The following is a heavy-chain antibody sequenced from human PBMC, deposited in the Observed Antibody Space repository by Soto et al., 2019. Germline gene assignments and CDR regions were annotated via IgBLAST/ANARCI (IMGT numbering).Heavy chain of an antibody. CDR3: ARERYGDYGRGAFDI. Sequence: QTLSLTCAISGDSVSSNSAAWNWIRQSPSRGLEWLGRTYYRSKWYNDYAVSVKSRVTIDPDTSKNQFSLQLNSVTPEDAALYYCARERYGDYGRGAFDIWGQGTMVTVSS. J-gene: IGHJ3*02. D-gene: IGHD4-17*01. V-gene: IGHV6-1*01. CDR2: TYYRSKWYN. CDR1: GDSVSSNSAA.